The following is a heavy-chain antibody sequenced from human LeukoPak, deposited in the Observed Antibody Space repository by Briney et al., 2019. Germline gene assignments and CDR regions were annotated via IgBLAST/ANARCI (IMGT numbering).Heavy chain of an antibody. CDR2: ISGSGSTT. Sequence: PGGSLRLSYAVSGFTFSDYYMNWIRQAPGKGLEWVSFISGSGSTTYYADSVKGRFTISRDNAENSLYLQINSLRAEDTAVYYCARDPVGNLDYWGQGTLVTVSS. CDR1: GFTFSDYY. D-gene: IGHD4-23*01. V-gene: IGHV3-11*01. CDR3: ARDPVGNLDY. J-gene: IGHJ4*02.